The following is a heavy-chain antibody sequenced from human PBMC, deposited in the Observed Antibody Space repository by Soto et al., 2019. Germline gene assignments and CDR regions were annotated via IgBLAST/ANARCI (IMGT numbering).Heavy chain of an antibody. CDR1: GFTFXSYA. CDR2: ISSNGGST. Sequence: GGSLRLSCSASGFTFXSYAMHWVRQAPGKGLEYVSAISSNGGSTYYADSVKGRFTISRDNSKNTLYLQMSSLRAEDTAVYYCVKTYYYDSSGYYYDFDYWGQGTLVTVSS. CDR3: VKTYYYDSSGYYYDFDY. J-gene: IGHJ4*02. D-gene: IGHD3-22*01. V-gene: IGHV3-64D*06.